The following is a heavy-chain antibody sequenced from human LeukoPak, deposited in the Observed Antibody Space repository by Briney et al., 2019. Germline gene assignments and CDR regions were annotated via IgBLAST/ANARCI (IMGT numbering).Heavy chain of an antibody. CDR1: GFTFSSYA. V-gene: IGHV3-30-3*01. J-gene: IGHJ4*02. D-gene: IGHD3-22*01. Sequence: PGRSLRLSCAASGFTFSSYAMHWVCQAPGKGLEWVAVISYDGSNKYYADSVKGRFTISRDNSKNTLYLQMNSLRAEDTAVYYCARDLIMGVVVVIRPMGYWGQGTLVTVSS. CDR3: ARDLIMGVVVVIRPMGY. CDR2: ISYDGSNK.